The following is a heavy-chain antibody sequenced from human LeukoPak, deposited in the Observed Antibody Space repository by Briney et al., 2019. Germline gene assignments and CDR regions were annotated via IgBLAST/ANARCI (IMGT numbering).Heavy chain of an antibody. Sequence: PRGSLRLSCAASEFTFSNHWMSWVRQAPGKGLEWVANIRQDGAERYYVDSVKGRFTISRDNAKNSVYLEMNSLRVEDTAVYFCARAPYFESSGPLWGQGTLVTVSS. V-gene: IGHV3-7*01. CDR2: IRQDGAER. CDR1: EFTFSNHW. CDR3: ARAPYFESSGPL. D-gene: IGHD3-22*01. J-gene: IGHJ4*02.